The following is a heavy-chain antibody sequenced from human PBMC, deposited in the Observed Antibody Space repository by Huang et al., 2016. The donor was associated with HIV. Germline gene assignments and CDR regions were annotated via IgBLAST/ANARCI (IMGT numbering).Heavy chain of an antibody. V-gene: IGHV4-34*01. D-gene: IGHD2-21*02. CDR2: VNHRGLS. CDR3: ARPRMTATSSDSTWSFFDS. J-gene: IGHJ4*02. CDR1: GGSLSDYY. Sequence: QVQLHQWGAGLLKPSGVLSLKCAVYGGSLSDYYWTWIRQSPGKGLEWIGEVNHRGLSTYNPSLRSRVTMSVAMSKNQFSLNLTSLTVADTAVYYCARPRMTATSSDSTWSFFDSWGQGTLVIVSS.